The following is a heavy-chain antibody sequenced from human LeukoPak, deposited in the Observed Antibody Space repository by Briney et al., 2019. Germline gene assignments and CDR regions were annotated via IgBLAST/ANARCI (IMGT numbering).Heavy chain of an antibody. J-gene: IGHJ6*03. CDR1: GFTFRSYT. CDR3: ARGGIAGRAVYDYYMDV. Sequence: PGGSLRLSCAASGFTFRSYTIHWVRQAPGKGLEWVSSISAVGTYIYYADSVKGRFTISRDNVEKSAYLELSGLTGQDTAIYYCARGGIAGRAVYDYYMDVWGKGTPVTVSS. CDR2: ISAVGTYI. D-gene: IGHD6-6*01. V-gene: IGHV3-21*01.